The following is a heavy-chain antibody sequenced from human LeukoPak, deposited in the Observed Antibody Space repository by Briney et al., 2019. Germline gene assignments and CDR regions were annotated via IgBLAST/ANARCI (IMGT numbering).Heavy chain of an antibody. CDR3: AKAQNYDSSGYHDAFDI. CDR2: ISGSGGST. J-gene: IGHJ3*02. V-gene: IGHV3-23*01. Sequence: GGSLRLSCAASGFTFSSYEMNWVRQAPGKGLEWVSAISGSGGSTYYADSVKGRFTISRDNSKNTLYLQMNSLRAEDTAVYYCAKAQNYDSSGYHDAFDIWGQGTMVTVSS. CDR1: GFTFSSYE. D-gene: IGHD3-22*01.